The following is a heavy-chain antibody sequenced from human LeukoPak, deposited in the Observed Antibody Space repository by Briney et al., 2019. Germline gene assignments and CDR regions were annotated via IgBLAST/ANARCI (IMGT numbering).Heavy chain of an antibody. V-gene: IGHV3-15*04. CDR3: AKGAYYHGSGRYFDY. CDR1: GLNFSDAW. J-gene: IGHJ4*02. Sequence: GGSLRLSCVASGLNFSDAWMSWVRQAPGKGPEWVGRIESKTDGGTTDYAAPVRGRFTISRDDSKNTLYVQMNSLRAEDTALYYCAKGAYYHGSGRYFDYWGQGTLVTVSS. D-gene: IGHD3-10*01. CDR2: IESKTDGGTT.